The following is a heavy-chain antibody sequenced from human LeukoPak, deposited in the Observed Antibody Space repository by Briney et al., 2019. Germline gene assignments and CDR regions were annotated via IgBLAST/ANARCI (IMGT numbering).Heavy chain of an antibody. Sequence: PGGSLRLSCAASGFTFSSYWMHWVRQAPGKGLVWVSRINSDGSSTSYADSVKGRFTISRDNAKNTLYLQMNSLRAEDTAVYYCARCKDYGDGKFDYWGQGTLVTVSS. J-gene: IGHJ4*02. CDR3: ARCKDYGDGKFDY. CDR1: GFTFSSYW. CDR2: INSDGSST. V-gene: IGHV3-74*01. D-gene: IGHD4-17*01.